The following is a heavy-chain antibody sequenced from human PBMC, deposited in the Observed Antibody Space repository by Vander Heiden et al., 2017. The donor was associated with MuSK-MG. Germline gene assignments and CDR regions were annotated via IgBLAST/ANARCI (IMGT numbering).Heavy chain of an antibody. D-gene: IGHD5-18*01. CDR2: ISSSSSYI. V-gene: IGHV3-21*01. Sequence: EVQLVESGGGLVKPGGSLRLSCAASGFTFSSYSMNWVRQAPGKGLEWVSSISSSSSYIYYADSVKGRFTISRDNAKNSLYLQMNSLRAEDTAVYYCARDLITAMVTNFDYWCQGTLVTVSS. J-gene: IGHJ4*02. CDR1: GFTFSSYS. CDR3: ARDLITAMVTNFDY.